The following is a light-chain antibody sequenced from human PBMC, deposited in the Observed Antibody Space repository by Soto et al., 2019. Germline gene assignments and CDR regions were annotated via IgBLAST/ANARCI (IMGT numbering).Light chain of an antibody. CDR2: EVS. CDR1: SSDVGAYNY. CDR3: SSYTSIVTLA. Sequence: QSVLAQPASVSGSPGQSITISCTGTSSDVGAYNYVSWYQQHPGKAPKLIIYEVSNRPSGVSNRFSGSKSGNTASLTISGLQAEDEADYYCSSYTSIVTLAFGGGTK. J-gene: IGLJ2*01. V-gene: IGLV2-14*01.